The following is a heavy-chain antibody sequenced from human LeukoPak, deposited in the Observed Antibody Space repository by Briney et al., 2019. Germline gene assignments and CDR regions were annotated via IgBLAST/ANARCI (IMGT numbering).Heavy chain of an antibody. D-gene: IGHD2-8*01. CDR1: GGSISSYY. CDR2: IYYSGST. CDR3: ARNTKTSTNVDY. V-gene: IGHV4-59*08. Sequence: SETLSLTCTVSGGSISSYYWSWIRQPPGKGLEWIGYIYYSGSTNYNPSLKSRVTISVDTSKSQFSLKLSSVTAADTAEYYCARNTKTSTNVDYWGQGTLVTVSS. J-gene: IGHJ4*02.